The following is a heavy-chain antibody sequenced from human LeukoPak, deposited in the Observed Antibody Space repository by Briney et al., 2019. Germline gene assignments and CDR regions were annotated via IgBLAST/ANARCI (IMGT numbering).Heavy chain of an antibody. CDR2: MNPNSGNT. J-gene: IGHJ3*02. CDR3: ARVETKWELLGAFDI. D-gene: IGHD1-26*01. CDR1: GYTFTSYD. V-gene: IGHV1-8*01. Sequence: ASVKVSCKASGYTFTSYDINWVRQATGQGLEWMGWMNPNSGNTGYAQKFQGRVTMARNTSISTAYMELSRLRSDDTAVYYCARVETKWELLGAFDIWGQGTMVTVSS.